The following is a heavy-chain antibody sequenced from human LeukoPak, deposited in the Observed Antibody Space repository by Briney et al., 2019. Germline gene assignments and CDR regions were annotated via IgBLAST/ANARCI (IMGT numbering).Heavy chain of an antibody. CDR3: AKDPYSYGSYFDY. D-gene: IGHD5-18*01. Sequence: PGGSLRLSCAASGFSFSGCGMHWVRQAPGKGLEWVAFVWYDGRDKYYGDSVKGRFTISRDNSKNTLYLQMNRLRAEDTAMYYCAKDPYSYGSYFDYWGQGTLVIVSS. CDR1: GFSFSGCG. V-gene: IGHV3-30*02. J-gene: IGHJ4*02. CDR2: VWYDGRDK.